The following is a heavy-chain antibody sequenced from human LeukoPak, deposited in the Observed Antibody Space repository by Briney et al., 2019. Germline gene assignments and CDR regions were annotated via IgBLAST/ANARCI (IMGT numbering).Heavy chain of an antibody. D-gene: IGHD2/OR15-2a*01. V-gene: IGHV3-23*01. CDR1: GFTLSSYV. Sequence: GGSLRLSCAASGFTLSSYVMTWVRQAPGKGLEWVSTIDTAGAAYYAASVKGRFTISRDNSKNTVYLQMNSLRAEDTAVYYCVSFYETYWGRGTLVTVSS. J-gene: IGHJ4*02. CDR2: IDTAGAA. CDR3: VSFYETY.